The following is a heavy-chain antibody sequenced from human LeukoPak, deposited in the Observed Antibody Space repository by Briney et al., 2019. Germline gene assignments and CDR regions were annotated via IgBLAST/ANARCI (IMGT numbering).Heavy chain of an antibody. CDR2: IYHSGST. CDR1: GYSISSGYY. Sequence: SETLSLTCTVSGYSISSGYYWGWIRQPPGKGLEWIGSIYHSGSTYYNPSLKSRVTISVDTSKNQFSLKLSSVTAADTAVYYCARSSWGSVNIRPYYDFWSGYYGPHINWFDPWGQGTLVTVSS. CDR3: ARSSWGSVNIRPYYDFWSGYYGPHINWFDP. J-gene: IGHJ5*02. D-gene: IGHD3-3*01. V-gene: IGHV4-38-2*02.